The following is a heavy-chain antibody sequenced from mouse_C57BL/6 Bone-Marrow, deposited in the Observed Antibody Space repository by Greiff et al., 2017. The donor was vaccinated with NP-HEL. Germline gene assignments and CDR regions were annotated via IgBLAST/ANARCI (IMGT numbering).Heavy chain of an antibody. CDR1: GYTFTSYG. Sequence: SGAELARPGASVKLSCKASGYTFTSYGISWVKQRTGQGLEWIGEIYPRSGNTYYNEKFKGKATLTADKSSSTAYMELRSLTSEDSAVYFCANYYGSSYWYYYAMDYWGQGTSVTVSS. CDR2: IYPRSGNT. CDR3: ANYYGSSYWYYYAMDY. V-gene: IGHV1-81*01. J-gene: IGHJ4*01. D-gene: IGHD1-1*01.